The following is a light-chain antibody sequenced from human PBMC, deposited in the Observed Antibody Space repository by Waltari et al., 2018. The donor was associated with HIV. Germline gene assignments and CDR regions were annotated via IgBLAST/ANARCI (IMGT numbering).Light chain of an antibody. CDR3: SSWTTSTTRV. Sequence: QSALTQPASVSGSPGPSITISCTGPHEDVGAYTYLSWYQQHPGKAPKLIIYEVTNRPSGISARFSGSKSGNTASLTISGLQAEDEADYHCSSWTTSTTRVFGGGTKVTVL. CDR2: EVT. V-gene: IGLV2-14*03. CDR1: HEDVGAYTY. J-gene: IGLJ3*02.